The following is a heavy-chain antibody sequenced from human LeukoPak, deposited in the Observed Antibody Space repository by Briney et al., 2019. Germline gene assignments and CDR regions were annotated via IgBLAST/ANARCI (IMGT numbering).Heavy chain of an antibody. CDR3: ARDLGTTVVTRPFDY. CDR1: GFTFTSYS. CDR2: ISGSTTTI. D-gene: IGHD4-23*01. Sequence: PGGSLRLSCAASGFTFTSYSMNWVRQAPGKGLEWVSYISGSTTTIYYADSVKGRFTISRDNAKNSLYLQMNSLRAEDTAVYYCARDLGTTVVTRPFDYWGQGTLVTVSS. J-gene: IGHJ4*02. V-gene: IGHV3-48*04.